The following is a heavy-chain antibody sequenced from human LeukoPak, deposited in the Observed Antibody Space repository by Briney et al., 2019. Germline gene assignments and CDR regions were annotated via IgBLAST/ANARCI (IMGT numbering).Heavy chain of an antibody. CDR1: GYTFTSYG. Sequence: ASVKVSCKASGYTFTSYGISWVRQAPGQGLEWMGWISAYNGNTNYAQKLQGRVTMTTDTSTSTAYMELRSLRSDDTAVYYCARDLRRYDSSGYHYYWGQGTLVTVSS. D-gene: IGHD3-22*01. V-gene: IGHV1-18*01. J-gene: IGHJ4*02. CDR2: ISAYNGNT. CDR3: ARDLRRYDSSGYHYY.